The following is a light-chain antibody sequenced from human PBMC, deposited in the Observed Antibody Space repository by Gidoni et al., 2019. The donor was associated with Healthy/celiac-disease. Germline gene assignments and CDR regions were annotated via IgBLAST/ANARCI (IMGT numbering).Light chain of an antibody. V-gene: IGLV1-40*01. J-gene: IGLJ2*01. CDR1: RSNIGAGYD. CDR2: ANN. Sequence: QSVLPQPPSVSGAPGQRVTISCTGSRSNIGAGYDVHWYQQLPGTAPKLLIYANNNRPSGVPDRFSGSKSGTSASLAISGLQAEDEADYYCQSYDSSLSDVVFGGRTKLTVL. CDR3: QSYDSSLSDVV.